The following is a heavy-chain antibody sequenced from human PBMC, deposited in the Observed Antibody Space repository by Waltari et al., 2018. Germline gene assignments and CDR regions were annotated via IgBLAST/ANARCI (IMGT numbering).Heavy chain of an antibody. CDR3: TTGRGISVRPLFDR. CDR2: LNSKSAGGTT. CDR1: GLSVSNAW. V-gene: IGHV3-15*01. J-gene: IGHJ5*02. D-gene: IGHD6-6*01. Sequence: EVQLAESGGGLVKPGGSLRLSCAISGLSVSNAWMGWVRQAPGKGLEWIGRLNSKSAGGTTDFAAPVQGRFTISRDESKHTMNLQMTSLKAEDTAVYYCTTGRGISVRPLFDRGGRRTLVTASS.